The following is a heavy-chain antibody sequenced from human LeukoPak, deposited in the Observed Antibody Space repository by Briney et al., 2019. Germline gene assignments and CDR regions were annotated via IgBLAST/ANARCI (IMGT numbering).Heavy chain of an antibody. J-gene: IGHJ4*02. Sequence: SETLSLTCSVSFPVTNGFHWAWIRQPPGGDLNFMGYVHHTGTTYYNPSLNSRVTISVDTSKNQFSLKLSSVTAADTAVYYCARHPRSFNTVTFDYWGQGTLVTVSS. V-gene: IGHV4-38-2*02. CDR1: FPVTNGFH. D-gene: IGHD4-17*01. CDR3: ARHPRSFNTVTFDY. CDR2: VHHTGTT.